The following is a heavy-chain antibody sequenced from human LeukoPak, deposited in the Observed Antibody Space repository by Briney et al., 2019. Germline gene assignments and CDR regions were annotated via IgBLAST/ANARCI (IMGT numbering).Heavy chain of an antibody. J-gene: IGHJ3*02. Sequence: GASVKVSCKTSGYTFRDYAMNWVRQAPGQGLEWMGWINTNTGDPAYARGFTGRFVFSLDTSVSTAYLQITDLKADDTAVYYCARDTLYDPHAFDIWGQGTMVTVSS. D-gene: IGHD3-3*01. V-gene: IGHV7-4-1*02. CDR3: ARDTLYDPHAFDI. CDR1: GYTFRDYA. CDR2: INTNTGDP.